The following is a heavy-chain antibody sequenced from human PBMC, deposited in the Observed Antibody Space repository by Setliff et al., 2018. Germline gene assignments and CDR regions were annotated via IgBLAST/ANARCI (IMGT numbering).Heavy chain of an antibody. Sequence: SETLSLTCTVSGGSISSGNYCWSWIRQPAGKGLEWIGHIQTSGTTNYNPSLKSRVTISVDTSKNQFSLKLSAVTAADTAVYFCAREDGPNYYYYYMDIWGKGTTVTVSS. J-gene: IGHJ6*03. CDR2: IQTSGTT. D-gene: IGHD2-8*01. V-gene: IGHV4-61*09. CDR3: AREDGPNYYYYYMDI. CDR1: GGSISSGNYC.